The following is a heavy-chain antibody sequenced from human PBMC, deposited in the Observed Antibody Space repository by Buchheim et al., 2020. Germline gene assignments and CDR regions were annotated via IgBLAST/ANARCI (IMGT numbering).Heavy chain of an antibody. CDR3: AKASLLVVITHIDY. V-gene: IGHV3-23*01. Sequence: EVQLLESGGGLVQPGGSLRLSCAASGFTFSSYAMSWVRQAPGKGLEWVSDISGSGGTTYYADSVKGRFTISRDNSKNTLYLQMNSLRVEDTAVYDCAKASLLVVITHIDYWGQGTL. CDR1: GFTFSSYA. D-gene: IGHD3-22*01. CDR2: ISGSGGTT. J-gene: IGHJ4*02.